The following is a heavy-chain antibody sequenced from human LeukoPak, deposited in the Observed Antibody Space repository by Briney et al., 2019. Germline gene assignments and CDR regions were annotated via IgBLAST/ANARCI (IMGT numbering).Heavy chain of an antibody. Sequence: GGSLRLSCAASGFTFSSYAMSWVRQAPGKGLEWIAYIDTSGRSVYYGDYMKGRFTISRDNAKSSLYLQMNSLSAEDTAVYYCARTRGSGYLYYFDSWGQGTLVTVSS. CDR2: IDTSGRSV. V-gene: IGHV3-48*04. CDR1: GFTFSSYA. CDR3: ARTRGSGYLYYFDS. J-gene: IGHJ4*02. D-gene: IGHD3-3*01.